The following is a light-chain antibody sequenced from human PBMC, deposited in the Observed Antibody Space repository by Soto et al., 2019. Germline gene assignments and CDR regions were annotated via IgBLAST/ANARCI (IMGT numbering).Light chain of an antibody. CDR2: GAS. CDR3: QQYDNSAWT. Sequence: EIVMTQSPATVSVSPGERATLSCRASQSVSSNLAWYQQKPGQAPRLLIYGASTRATGIPARFSGSGSGTEFTLTISSLQSEDFAVYYCQQYDNSAWTFGQGTKVDI. V-gene: IGKV3-15*01. CDR1: QSVSSN. J-gene: IGKJ1*01.